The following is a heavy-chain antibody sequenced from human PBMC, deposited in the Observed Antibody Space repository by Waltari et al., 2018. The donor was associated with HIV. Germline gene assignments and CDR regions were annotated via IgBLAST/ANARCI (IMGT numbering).Heavy chain of an antibody. Sequence: EVRLVGSGGGLVKPGRPLKLSCEASGFTFEEYGLNWVLQAPGMGLEGVASISWSCGQGMYAGCVRGRFPLSGDNARCALYLQRNSLRPEDTSCYDCARGPLDNWFDPWGQGTLVTVSS. CDR2: ISWSCGQG. J-gene: IGHJ5*02. CDR3: ARGPLDNWFDP. D-gene: IGHD3-10*01. V-gene: IGHV3-9*01. CDR1: GFTFEEYG.